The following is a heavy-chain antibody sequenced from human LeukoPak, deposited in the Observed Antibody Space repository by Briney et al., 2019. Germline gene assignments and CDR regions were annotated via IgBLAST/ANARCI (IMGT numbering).Heavy chain of an antibody. D-gene: IGHD2-15*01. CDR1: GFTFSDYY. CDR3: MVTAVVAATH. V-gene: IGHV3-11*01. Sequence: GGSLRLSCAASGFTFSDYYMSWIRQAPGKGLEWVSYISSSGSTTYYADSVKGRFTISRDNAKNSLYLQMNSLRAEDTAVYYCMVTAVVAATHWGQGTLVTVSS. CDR2: ISSSGSTT. J-gene: IGHJ4*02.